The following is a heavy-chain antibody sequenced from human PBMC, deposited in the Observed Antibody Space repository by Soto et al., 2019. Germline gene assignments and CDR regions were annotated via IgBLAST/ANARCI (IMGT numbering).Heavy chain of an antibody. CDR2: IDTSGST. CDR1: GGSISSYY. Sequence: SETLSLTCTVSGGSISSYYWSWIRQPAGKGLEWIGRIDTSGSTNYNPSLKSRVTMSVDTSKNQFSLKLSSVTAADKAVYYCARELNTKQWLVKPFDYWGQGTLVTVSS. V-gene: IGHV4-4*07. D-gene: IGHD6-19*01. CDR3: ARELNTKQWLVKPFDY. J-gene: IGHJ4*02.